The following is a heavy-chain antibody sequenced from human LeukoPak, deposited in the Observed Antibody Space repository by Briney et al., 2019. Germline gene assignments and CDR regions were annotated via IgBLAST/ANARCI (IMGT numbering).Heavy chain of an antibody. CDR2: ISSSSSTI. CDR1: GFTVSSNY. V-gene: IGHV3-48*01. CDR3: ARGVVVVVAAAYNWFDP. J-gene: IGHJ5*02. Sequence: GGSLRLSCAASGFTVSSNYMNWVRQAPGKGLEWVSYISSSSSTIYYADSVKGRFTISRDNAKNSLYLQMNSLRAEDTAVYYCARGVVVVVAAAYNWFDPWGQGTLVTVSS. D-gene: IGHD2-15*01.